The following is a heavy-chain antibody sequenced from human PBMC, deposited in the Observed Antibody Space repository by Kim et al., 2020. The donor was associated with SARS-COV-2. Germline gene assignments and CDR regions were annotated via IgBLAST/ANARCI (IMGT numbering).Heavy chain of an antibody. CDR3: GFMVRGKQSSDP. CDR1: GYTFTSYG. D-gene: IGHD3-10*01. V-gene: IGHV1-18*01. Sequence: ASVKVSCKASGYTFTSYGISWVRQAPGQGLEWMGWISAYNGNTNCAQKLQGRVTMTTDTSTSTAYMELRSLRSDDTAVYYCGFMVRGKQSSDPWGQGTLVTVSS. J-gene: IGHJ5*02. CDR2: ISAYNGNT.